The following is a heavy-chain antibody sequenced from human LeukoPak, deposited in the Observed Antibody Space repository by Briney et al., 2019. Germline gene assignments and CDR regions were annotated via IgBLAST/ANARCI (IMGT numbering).Heavy chain of an antibody. CDR2: INQDESKK. CDR3: ARDHAYRADY. V-gene: IGHV3-7*01. J-gene: IGHJ4*02. D-gene: IGHD3-16*02. Sequence: PGGSLRLSCAAFGLTFSNDWMCWVRQAPGKGLEWVANINQDESKKYYADSVKGRFTISGDNAKNSLYLQMSSLTAEDTAIYYCARDHAYRADYWGQGTLVTVSS. CDR1: GLTFSNDW.